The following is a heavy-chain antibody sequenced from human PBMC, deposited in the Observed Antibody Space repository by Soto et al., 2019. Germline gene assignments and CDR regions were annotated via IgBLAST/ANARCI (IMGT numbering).Heavy chain of an antibody. J-gene: IGHJ4*02. CDR3: ARVLGYCSGGSCPYFDY. V-gene: IGHV4-34*01. CDR2: INHSGST. Sequence: PSETLSLTXAVYGGSFSGYYWSWIRQPPGKGLEWIGEINHSGSTNYNPSLKSRVTISVDTSKNQFSLKLSSVTAADTAVYYCARVLGYCSGGSCPYFDYWGQGTLVTVSS. D-gene: IGHD2-15*01. CDR1: GGSFSGYY.